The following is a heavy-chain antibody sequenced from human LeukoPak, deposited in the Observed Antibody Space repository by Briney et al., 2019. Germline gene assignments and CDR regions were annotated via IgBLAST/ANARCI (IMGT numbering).Heavy chain of an antibody. J-gene: IGHJ4*02. Sequence: PGGALRLSCADSGFTFSRYAMSGVRQAPGKGLEWVSPISGSGGSTYYADSVRGRFTLSRDNSKKTLYLQMNSLRAEDTAVYYCAKAARLLWFGEFTSPYGGQGTLVTVS. V-gene: IGHV3-23*01. D-gene: IGHD3-10*01. CDR1: GFTFSRYA. CDR2: ISGSGGST. CDR3: AKAARLLWFGEFTSPY.